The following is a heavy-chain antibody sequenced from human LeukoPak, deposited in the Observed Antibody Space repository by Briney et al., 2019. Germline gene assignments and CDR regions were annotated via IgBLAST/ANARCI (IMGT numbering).Heavy chain of an antibody. J-gene: IGHJ4*02. Sequence: GGSLRLSCAASGFTFSSYSINWVRQAPGKGLEWVSRIYIDGSSTNYADSVKGRFTISRDNTKNTPYLQMDGLGADDTAVYYCARGASARQDFWGQGTLVTVSS. CDR1: GFTFSSYS. V-gene: IGHV3-74*01. CDR3: ARGASARQDF. D-gene: IGHD2-2*01. CDR2: IYIDGSST.